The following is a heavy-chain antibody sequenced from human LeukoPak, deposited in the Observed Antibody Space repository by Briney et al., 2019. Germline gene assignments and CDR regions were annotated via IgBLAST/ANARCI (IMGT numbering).Heavy chain of an antibody. D-gene: IGHD1-14*01. J-gene: IGHJ4*02. CDR1: GGTFSSYA. Sequence: ASVKVSCKASGGTFSSYAISWVRQAPGQGLEWMGRIIPIFGTANYAQKFQGRVTITTDESTSTAYMELSSLRSDDTAVYYCARDTGIEDVYYFDYWGQGTLVTVSS. CDR2: IIPIFGTA. CDR3: ARDTGIEDVYYFDY. V-gene: IGHV1-69*05.